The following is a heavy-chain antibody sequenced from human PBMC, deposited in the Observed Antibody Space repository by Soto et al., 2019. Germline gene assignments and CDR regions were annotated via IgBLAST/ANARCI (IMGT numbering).Heavy chain of an antibody. V-gene: IGHV3-30*18. D-gene: IGHD3-3*01. J-gene: IGHJ6*02. CDR2: ISYDGSNK. Sequence: QVQLVESGGGVVQPGRSLRLSCAASGFTFSSYGMHWVRQAPGKGLEWVAVISYDGSNKYYADSVKGRFTISRDNSKNTLYLQMNSLRAEDTAVYYCAKDIGYDFWSGYFPTTHYGMDVWDQGTTVTVSS. CDR1: GFTFSSYG. CDR3: AKDIGYDFWSGYFPTTHYGMDV.